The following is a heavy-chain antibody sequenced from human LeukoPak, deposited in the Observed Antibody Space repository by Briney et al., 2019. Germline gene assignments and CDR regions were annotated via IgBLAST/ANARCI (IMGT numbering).Heavy chain of an antibody. J-gene: IGHJ3*01. V-gene: IGHV1-2*02. CDR3: ARDQNVNFRESLAFDF. CDR2: INPSSGST. CDR1: GYTFTGYY. Sequence: AAVKVSCKASGYTFTGYYIHWVRQAPGQGLEWMGWINPSSGSTNYAQSFQGRVTLTRDTSISTAYMELSGLGSDDTAVYYCARDQNVNFRESLAFDFWGHGTLVTVSS.